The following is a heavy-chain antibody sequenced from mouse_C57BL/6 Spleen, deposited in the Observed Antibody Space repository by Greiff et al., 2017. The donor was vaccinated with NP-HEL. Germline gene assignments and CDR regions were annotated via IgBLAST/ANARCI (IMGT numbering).Heavy chain of an antibody. CDR3: ARGDGYSPFAY. CDR2: INPNNGGT. V-gene: IGHV1-26*01. CDR1: GYTFTDYY. Sequence: EVQLQQSGPELVKPGASVKISCKASGYTFTDYYMNWVKQSHGKSLEWIGDINPNNGGTSYNQKFKGKATLTVDKSSSTAYMELRSLTSEDSAVYYCARGDGYSPFAYWGQGTLVTVSA. J-gene: IGHJ3*01. D-gene: IGHD2-3*01.